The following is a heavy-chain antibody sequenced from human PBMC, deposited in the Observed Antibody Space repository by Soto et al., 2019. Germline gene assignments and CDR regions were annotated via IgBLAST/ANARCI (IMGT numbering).Heavy chain of an antibody. J-gene: IGHJ5*02. V-gene: IGHV4-39*01. CDR1: GGSISSSGYY. CDR2: IYYSGST. D-gene: IGHD3-22*01. CDR3: ARRVNYYHSSGYQNWFDP. Sequence: SETLSLTCTVSGGSISSSGYYWGWIRQPPGKGLEWIGSIYYSGSTYYNPSLKSRVTISVDTSKNQFSLKLSSVTAADTAVYYCARRVNYYHSSGYQNWFDPCGQGTLVTVSS.